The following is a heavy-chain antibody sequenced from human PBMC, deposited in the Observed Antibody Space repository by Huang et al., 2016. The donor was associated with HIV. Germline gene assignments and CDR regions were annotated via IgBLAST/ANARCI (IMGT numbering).Heavy chain of an antibody. CDR3: ATKTAGMDI. CDR1: TFTFGAYW. CDR2: IKQDETEK. Sequence: VESGGRSVQPGGSIRLSCVGSTFTFGAYWMGWVRQRPGKGLEWVANIKQDETEKYYVDSVKGRFNISRDNAKKVLFLEMDALRVEDTAIYFCATKTAGMDIWGQGTTVIVSS. V-gene: IGHV3-7*01. J-gene: IGHJ6*02.